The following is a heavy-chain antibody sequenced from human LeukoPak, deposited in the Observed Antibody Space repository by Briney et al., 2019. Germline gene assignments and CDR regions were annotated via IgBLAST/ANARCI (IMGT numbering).Heavy chain of an antibody. CDR3: ARVGGYSGYDYDNYYGMDV. CDR1: GFTVSSNY. J-gene: IGHJ6*02. V-gene: IGHV3-53*01. Sequence: GGSLRLSCAASGFTVSSNYMSWVRQAPGKGLEWVSVIYSGGSTYYADSVKGRFTISRDNSKNTLYLQMNSLRAEDTAVYYCARVGGYSGYDYDNYYGMDVWGQGTTVTVSS. D-gene: IGHD5-12*01. CDR2: IYSGGST.